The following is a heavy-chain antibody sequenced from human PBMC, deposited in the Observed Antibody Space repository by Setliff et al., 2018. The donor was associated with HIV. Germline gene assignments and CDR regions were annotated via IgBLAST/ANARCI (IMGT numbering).Heavy chain of an antibody. V-gene: IGHV3-7*01. CDR1: GFTFSNYW. CDR3: ARDPPDGYSLLDY. J-gene: IGHJ4*02. CDR2: IKQDGSEK. D-gene: IGHD4-4*01. Sequence: GGSLRLSCAASGFTFSNYWMTWVRQAPGKGLEWVANIKQDGSEKYYVDSVKGRFTISRDNAKNTLYLQMNSLRAEDTAVYYCARDPPDGYSLLDYWGQGTLVTVS.